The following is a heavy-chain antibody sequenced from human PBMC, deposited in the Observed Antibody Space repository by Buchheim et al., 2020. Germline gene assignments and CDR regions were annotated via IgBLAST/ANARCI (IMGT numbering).Heavy chain of an antibody. CDR2: ISYDGSNK. CDR3: ASCNFLGTSCYGGWFDP. Sequence: QVQLVESGGGVVQPGRSLRLSCAASGFTFSSYAMHWVRQAPGKGLEWVAVISYDGSNKYYADSVKGRFTIPRDISKNTLYLQMNSLRAEDTAVYYCASCNFLGTSCYGGWFDPWGQGTL. J-gene: IGHJ5*02. D-gene: IGHD2-2*01. V-gene: IGHV3-30*01. CDR1: GFTFSSYA.